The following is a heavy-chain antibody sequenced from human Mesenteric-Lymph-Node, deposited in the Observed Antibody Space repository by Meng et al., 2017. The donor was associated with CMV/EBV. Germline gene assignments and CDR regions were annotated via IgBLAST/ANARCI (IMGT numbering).Heavy chain of an antibody. CDR3: AQIGRPAS. CDR1: AFTFSSYS. V-gene: IGHV3-21*05. CDR2: ISSSGAYI. D-gene: IGHD1-26*01. J-gene: IGHJ5*02. Sequence: GESLKISCAASAFTFSSYSMTWIRQAPGKGLELVSYISSSGAYIYYAESVEGRFTMSRDNAKNSLDLQMNSLRAEDTAVYYCAQIGRPASWGQGTLVTVSS.